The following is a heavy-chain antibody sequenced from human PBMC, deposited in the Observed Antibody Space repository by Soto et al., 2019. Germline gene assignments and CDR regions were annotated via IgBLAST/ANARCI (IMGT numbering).Heavy chain of an antibody. D-gene: IGHD3-22*01. CDR1: GGTFSSYA. Sequence: SVKVSCKASGGTFSSYAISWVRQAPGQGLEWMGGIIPIFGTANYAQKFQGRVTITADESTSTAYMELSSLRSEDTAVYYCARDGPLDYDSSGFYHFQHWGQGTLVTVSS. J-gene: IGHJ1*01. V-gene: IGHV1-69*13. CDR2: IIPIFGTA. CDR3: ARDGPLDYDSSGFYHFQH.